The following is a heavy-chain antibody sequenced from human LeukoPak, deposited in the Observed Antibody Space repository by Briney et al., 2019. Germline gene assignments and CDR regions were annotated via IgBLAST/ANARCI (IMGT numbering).Heavy chain of an antibody. CDR1: GGSISSYY. J-gene: IGHJ5*02. CDR2: IYYSGST. CDR3: ARAWPVFGVAPRFDP. D-gene: IGHD3-3*01. Sequence: SETLSLTCTVSGGSISSYYWSWIRQPPGKGLEWIGNIYYSGSTYYNPSLKSRVTISVDTSKNQFSLKLSSVTAADTAVYYCARAWPVFGVAPRFDPWGQGTLVTVSS. V-gene: IGHV4-59*08.